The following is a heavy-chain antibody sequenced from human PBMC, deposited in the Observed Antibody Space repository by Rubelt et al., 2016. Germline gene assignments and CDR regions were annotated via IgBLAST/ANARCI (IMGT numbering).Heavy chain of an antibody. D-gene: IGHD5-12*01. V-gene: IGHV2-5*02. CDR2: IYWDDDI. CDR1: GFSLTTSGLG. Sequence: QITLKESGPTLVKPTQTLTLTCTFSGFSLTTSGLGVGWIRQPPGKALEWVALIYWDDDIRYSPSLQNRLTITKDTSENPVVLTMTDMDPVDTGTYYCARRSGYGDYLDYWGQGTLVTVSS. J-gene: IGHJ4*02. CDR3: ARRSGYGDYLDY.